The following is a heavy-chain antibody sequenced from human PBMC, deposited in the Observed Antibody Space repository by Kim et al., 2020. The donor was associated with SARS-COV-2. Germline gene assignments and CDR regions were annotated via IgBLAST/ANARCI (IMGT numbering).Heavy chain of an antibody. J-gene: IGHJ4*02. Sequence: GGSLRLSCTTSGFTFTGYAMSWVRQAPGKGLEWVSSIDGSDGTTYYEDSVKGRFTISRDNSKSTLYLQMSTLRADDTAVYYCMKGGWGWIWDHWGQGTLVTVSS. CDR3: MKGGWGWIWDH. CDR2: IDGSDGTT. CDR1: GFTFTGYA. V-gene: IGHV3-23*01. D-gene: IGHD2-2*03.